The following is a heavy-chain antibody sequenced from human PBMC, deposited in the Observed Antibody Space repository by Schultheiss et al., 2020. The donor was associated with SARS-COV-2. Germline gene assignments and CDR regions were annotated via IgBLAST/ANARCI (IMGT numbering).Heavy chain of an antibody. Sequence: GGSLRLSCAASGFTFSSYEMNWVRQAPGKGLEWVSYISSSGSTIYYADSVKGRFTISRDNAKNSLYLQMNSLRAEDTAVYYCARDGALYYFDYWGQGTLVTVPQ. CDR2: ISSSGSTI. CDR3: ARDGALYYFDY. V-gene: IGHV3-48*03. J-gene: IGHJ4*02. CDR1: GFTFSSYE. D-gene: IGHD4/OR15-4a*01.